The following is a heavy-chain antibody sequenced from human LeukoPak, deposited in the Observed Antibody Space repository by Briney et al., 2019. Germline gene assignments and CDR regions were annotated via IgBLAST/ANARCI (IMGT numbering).Heavy chain of an antibody. CDR3: ARHLSGVTGYSYGRGIDY. J-gene: IGHJ4*02. CDR2: IKKDGSEN. Sequence: GGSLRLSCAASGFMFGDYGMNWVRQAPGKGLEWVANIKKDGSENYYVDSVKGRFTISRDNAKKSLYLQMKSLRAEDTAVYYCARHLSGVTGYSYGRGIDYWGQGTLVTVSS. V-gene: IGHV3-7*01. D-gene: IGHD5-18*01. CDR1: GFMFGDYG.